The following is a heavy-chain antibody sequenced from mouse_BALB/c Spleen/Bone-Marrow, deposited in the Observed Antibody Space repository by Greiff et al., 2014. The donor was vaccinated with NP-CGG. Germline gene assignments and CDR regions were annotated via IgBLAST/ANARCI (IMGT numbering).Heavy chain of an antibody. J-gene: IGHJ2*01. D-gene: IGHD4-1*02. CDR2: IYPGSCST. Sequence: LQQSGSELVRPGASVKLSCKASGYTFTSYWMHWVKQRPGQGLEWIGNIYPGSCSTNYDEKFKSKATLTVDTSSSTAYMQLSSLTSEDSAVYYCTREGPTGTGGDYWGQGTTLTVSS. CDR3: TREGPTGTGGDY. V-gene: IGHV1S22*01. CDR1: GYTFTSYW.